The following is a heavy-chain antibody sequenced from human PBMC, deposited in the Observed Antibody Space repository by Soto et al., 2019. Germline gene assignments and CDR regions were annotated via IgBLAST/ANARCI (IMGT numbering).Heavy chain of an antibody. CDR2: VSSTGST. Sequence: SETLSLTCPVSGFSLNSYYWTWIRQSPGKGLEWIGYVSSTGSTNYNPSLKSRLTMSLDTSTNEVSLSLTSVTAADAAVYFCARFSPPRKSYDSNPGWFDPWGQGIMVTAPQ. V-gene: IGHV4-59*01. CDR3: ARFSPPRKSYDSNPGWFDP. D-gene: IGHD3-22*01. CDR1: GFSLNSYY. J-gene: IGHJ5*02.